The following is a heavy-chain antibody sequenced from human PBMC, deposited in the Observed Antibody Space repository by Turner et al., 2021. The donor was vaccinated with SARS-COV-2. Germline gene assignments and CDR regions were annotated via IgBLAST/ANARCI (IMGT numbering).Heavy chain of an antibody. CDR1: GFTFSSYG. CDR3: AREYSSSSYLVSWFDP. J-gene: IGHJ5*02. CDR2: ILYDGSFK. Sequence: QVQLVESGGGVVQPGRSWRLSCAASGFTFSSYGMHWVRQAPGKGLEWVAVILYDGSFKYYGDSVKGRFTISRDNSKNTLYLQMNSLRAEDTAVYYCAREYSSSSYLVSWFDPWGQGTLVTVSS. D-gene: IGHD6-6*01. V-gene: IGHV3-33*05.